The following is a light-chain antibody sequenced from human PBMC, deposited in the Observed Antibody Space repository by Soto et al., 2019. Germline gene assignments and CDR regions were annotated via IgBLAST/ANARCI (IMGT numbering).Light chain of an antibody. CDR1: QSVARN. Sequence: IVVTQTPATLAVSPGERVTLSCGASQSVARNLAWYQEKPPHVPRLLLYDASTRATGGPARFSGSGAWTQFTPTTSSLQSEDVAVYYCQQYDYWPPITFGGGTKVDIK. J-gene: IGKJ4*01. V-gene: IGKV3D-15*01. CDR3: QQYDYWPPIT. CDR2: DAS.